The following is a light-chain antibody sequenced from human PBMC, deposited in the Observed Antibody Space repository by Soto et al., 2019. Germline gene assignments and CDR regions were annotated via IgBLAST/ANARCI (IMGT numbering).Light chain of an antibody. V-gene: IGKV1-5*01. CDR2: DAS. Sequence: DIQMTQSPSTLSASVGDRVTITCRASQSISSWLAWYQQKPGKAPKLLIYDASSLESGVQSRFSGSGSGTEFTLPISSLQPDDLATYYCQQYNSYPYTFGQGTKLEIK. J-gene: IGKJ2*01. CDR1: QSISSW. CDR3: QQYNSYPYT.